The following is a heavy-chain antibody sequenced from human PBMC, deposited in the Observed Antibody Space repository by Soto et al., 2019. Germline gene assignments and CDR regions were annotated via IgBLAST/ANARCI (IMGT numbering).Heavy chain of an antibody. CDR3: ARGEGYETKANPQYYYYYYGMDV. J-gene: IGHJ6*02. CDR2: IYYSGST. CDR1: GGSVSSGSYY. D-gene: IGHD2-2*01. V-gene: IGHV4-61*01. Sequence: SETLSLTCTVSGGSVSSGSYYWSWIRQPPGKGLEWIGYIYYSGSTNYNPSLKSRVTISVDTSKNQFSLKLSSVTAADTAVYYCARGEGYETKANPQYYYYYYGMDVWGQGTTVTVSS.